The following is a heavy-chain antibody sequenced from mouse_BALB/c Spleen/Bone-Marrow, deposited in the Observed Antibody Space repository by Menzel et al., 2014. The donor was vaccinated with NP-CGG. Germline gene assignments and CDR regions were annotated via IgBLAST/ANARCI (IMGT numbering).Heavy chain of an antibody. Sequence: VKLVESGAELAKPGASVKMSCKASGYTFTSYWMHWVKQRPGQGLEWIGYINPSTGYTEYNQKFKDKATLTVDKSSSTAYMQLSSLTSEDSAVHFCARGRFAYWGQGTLVTVSA. CDR2: INPSTGYT. J-gene: IGHJ3*01. CDR3: ARGRFAY. CDR1: GYTFTSYW. V-gene: IGHV1-7*01.